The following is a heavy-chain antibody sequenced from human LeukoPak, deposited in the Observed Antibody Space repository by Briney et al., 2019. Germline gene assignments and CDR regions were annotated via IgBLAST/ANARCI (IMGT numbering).Heavy chain of an antibody. V-gene: IGHV1-2*02. CDR3: ARVTTYGDYDDY. D-gene: IGHD4-17*01. CDR2: INPNSGGT. CDR1: GYTFTGYY. J-gene: IGHJ4*02. Sequence: ASVKVSCKASGYTFTGYYMHWVRQAPGQGLEWMGWINPNSGGTNYAQKFQGRVTMTRDTSISTAYMELSRLRSDDTAVYYCARVTTYGDYDDYWGQGTLVTVSS.